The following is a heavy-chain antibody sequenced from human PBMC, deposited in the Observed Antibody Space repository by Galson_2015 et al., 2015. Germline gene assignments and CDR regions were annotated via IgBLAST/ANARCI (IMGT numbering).Heavy chain of an antibody. D-gene: IGHD3-10*01. CDR2: IYHSGST. J-gene: IGHJ6*02. CDR1: GGSISSSNW. V-gene: IGHV4-4*02. CDR3: ARVPSVRGVIIEWDGMDV. Sequence: LSLTCAVSGGSISSSNWWSWVRQPPGKGLEWIGEIYHSGSTNYNPSLKSRVTISVDKSKNQFSLKLSSVTAADTAVYYCARVPSVRGVIIEWDGMDVWGQGTTVTVSS.